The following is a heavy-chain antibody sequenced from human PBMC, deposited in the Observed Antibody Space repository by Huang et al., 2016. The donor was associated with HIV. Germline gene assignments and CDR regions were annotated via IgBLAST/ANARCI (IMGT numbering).Heavy chain of an antibody. CDR2: IKQDESYK. V-gene: IGHV3-7*01. CDR3: ATKTAAMDI. J-gene: IGHJ6*02. Sequence: VESGGRLVQPGGSIRLSCVGSTFTFGAYWMRWVRQSPGKGLEWVANIKQDESYKYYLESVKCRFNVSIDNAKKVLFLEMNNVRVEVTATYYCATKTAAMDIWGQGTTVTVS. CDR1: TFTFGAYW. D-gene: IGHD1-7*01.